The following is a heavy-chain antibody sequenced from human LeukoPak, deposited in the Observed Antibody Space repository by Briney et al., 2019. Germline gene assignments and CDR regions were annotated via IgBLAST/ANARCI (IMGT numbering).Heavy chain of an antibody. J-gene: IGHJ4*02. Sequence: GGSLRLSCAASGFTFSSDWMGWVRHPAGKGLVWVSRINSDGSSTSYAHSVKGRFTISRDNDKSTLYLQMHSLRAEGTAVYYCANYDLLTGYFTWGQGTLVTVSS. V-gene: IGHV3-74*01. CDR3: ANYDLLTGYFT. CDR2: INSDGSST. CDR1: GFTFSSDW. D-gene: IGHD3-9*01.